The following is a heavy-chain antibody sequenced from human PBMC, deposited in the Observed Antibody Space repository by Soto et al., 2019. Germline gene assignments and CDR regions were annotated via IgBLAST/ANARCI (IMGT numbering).Heavy chain of an antibody. CDR3: AKDLGLRYCSGGSCFSPLDP. D-gene: IGHD2-15*01. CDR1: GFTFSDYY. CDR2: ISSSGYTI. J-gene: IGHJ5*02. Sequence: GGSLRLSCAASGFTFSDYYMSWIRQAPGKGLEWVSYISSSGYTIYSADFVKGRFTISRDNSKNTLYLQMNSLRAEDTAVYYCAKDLGLRYCSGGSCFSPLDPWGQGTLVTVSS. V-gene: IGHV3-11*04.